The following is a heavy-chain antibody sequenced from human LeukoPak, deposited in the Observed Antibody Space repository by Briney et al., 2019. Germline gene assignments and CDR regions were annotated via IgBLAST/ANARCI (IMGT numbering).Heavy chain of an antibody. V-gene: IGHV5-51*01. Sequence: GESLKISCKGSGYSFTSYWIGWVRQMPGKGLEWMGIIYPGDSDTRYSPSFQGQVTISADKSISTAYLQWSSLKASVTAMYYCARIAAAEANWFDPWGQGTLVTVSS. J-gene: IGHJ5*02. D-gene: IGHD6-13*01. CDR3: ARIAAAEANWFDP. CDR1: GYSFTSYW. CDR2: IYPGDSDT.